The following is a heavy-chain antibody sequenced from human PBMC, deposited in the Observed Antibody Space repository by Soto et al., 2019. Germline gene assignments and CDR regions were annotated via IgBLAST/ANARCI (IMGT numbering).Heavy chain of an antibody. Sequence: SVKVSCKASGGTFSSYAISWVRQAPGQGLEWMGGIIPIFGTANYAQKFRGRVTITADKSTSTAYMELSSLRSEDTAVYYCAAGYCSGGSCYLPSLRYYYGMDVWGQGTTVTVSS. CDR2: IIPIFGTA. CDR3: AAGYCSGGSCYLPSLRYYYGMDV. CDR1: GGTFSSYA. D-gene: IGHD2-15*01. V-gene: IGHV1-69*06. J-gene: IGHJ6*02.